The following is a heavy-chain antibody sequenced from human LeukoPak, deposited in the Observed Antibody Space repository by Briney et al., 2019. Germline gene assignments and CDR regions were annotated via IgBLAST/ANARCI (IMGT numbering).Heavy chain of an antibody. D-gene: IGHD3-10*01. CDR3: AREKYYYGSGSYYMDV. CDR1: GFTFSSYW. Sequence: GGSLRLSCAASGFTFSSYWMSWVRQAPGKGLEWVANIKQDGSEKYYVDSVKGRFTISRDNAKNSLYLQMNSLRAEDTAVYYCAREKYYYGSGSYYMDVWGKGTTVTVSS. CDR2: IKQDGSEK. J-gene: IGHJ6*03. V-gene: IGHV3-7*01.